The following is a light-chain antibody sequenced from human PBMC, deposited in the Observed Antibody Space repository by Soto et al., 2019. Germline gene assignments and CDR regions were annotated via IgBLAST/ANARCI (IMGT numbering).Light chain of an antibody. Sequence: QSALTQPASVSGSPGQSITISCTGTSSDFGSYNLVSWYQQHPGKAPKLMIYEVSKRPSGVSNRFSGSKSGNTASLTISGFQAEDEADYYCCSYAGSSTSYVFGTGTKVTVL. CDR1: SSDFGSYNL. CDR2: EVS. J-gene: IGLJ1*01. V-gene: IGLV2-23*02. CDR3: CSYAGSSTSYV.